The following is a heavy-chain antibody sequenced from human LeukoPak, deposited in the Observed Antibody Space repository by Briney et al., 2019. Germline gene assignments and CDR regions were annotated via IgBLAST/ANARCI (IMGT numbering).Heavy chain of an antibody. V-gene: IGHV4-59*12. J-gene: IGHJ6*02. Sequence: PSETLSLTCTVSGGSISSYYWSWIRQPPGKGLEWIGYIYYSGSTNYNPSLKSRVTISVDTSKNQFSLKLSSVTAADTAVYYCAGYQLPYYYYGMDVWGQGTTVTVSS. CDR3: AGYQLPYYYYGMDV. CDR1: GGSISSYY. D-gene: IGHD2-2*01. CDR2: IYYSGST.